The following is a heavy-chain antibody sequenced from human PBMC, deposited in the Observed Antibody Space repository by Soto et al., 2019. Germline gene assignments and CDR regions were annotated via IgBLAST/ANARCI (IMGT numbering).Heavy chain of an antibody. D-gene: IGHD3-10*01. Sequence: ASVKVSCKASGYTFTIYGISWVRQAPGQGLEWMGWISTYNGNTKYAQKLQGRVTMTTDTSTSTAYMELRSLRSDDTAVFYCAREMVRGVGSDYWGQGTLVTSPQ. J-gene: IGHJ4*02. V-gene: IGHV1-18*01. CDR1: GYTFTIYG. CDR3: AREMVRGVGSDY. CDR2: ISTYNGNT.